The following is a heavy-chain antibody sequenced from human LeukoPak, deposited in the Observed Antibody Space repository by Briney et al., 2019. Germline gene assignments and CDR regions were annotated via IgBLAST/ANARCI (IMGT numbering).Heavy chain of an antibody. CDR1: GGSISSGNYY. D-gene: IGHD3-10*01. Sequence: SETLSLTCTVSGGSISSGNYYWSWVRQPAGKGLEWIGRIYTSGSTNYNPSLKSRVTMSVDTSKNQFSLKLSSVTAADTAVYYCARDKVGTMVRGVPAPWFDPWGQGTLVTVSS. CDR3: ARDKVGTMVRGVPAPWFDP. CDR2: IYTSGST. J-gene: IGHJ5*02. V-gene: IGHV4-61*02.